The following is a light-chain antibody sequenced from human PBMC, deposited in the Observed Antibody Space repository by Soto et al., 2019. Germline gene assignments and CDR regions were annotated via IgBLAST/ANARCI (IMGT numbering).Light chain of an antibody. CDR2: SNN. CDR3: AAWDDSLNVPV. V-gene: IGLV1-44*01. J-gene: IGLJ3*02. CDR1: SSNIGSNT. Sequence: QSVLTQPPSASGTPGQRVTISCSGSSSNIGSNTVNWYQQLPGTAPKLLIYSNNQRPSGVPDRFSGSKSGTSDSLAISGLQSEDEADYYCAAWDDSLNVPVFGGVTKLTVL.